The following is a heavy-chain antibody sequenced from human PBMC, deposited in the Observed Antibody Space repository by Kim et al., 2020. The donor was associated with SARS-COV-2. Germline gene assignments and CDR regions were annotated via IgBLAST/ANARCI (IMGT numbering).Heavy chain of an antibody. Sequence: GGSLRLSCAASGFTFTGYWMSWVRQAPGKGLEWVANVKQDGSEKNFVDSVKGRFTISRDNAKNSLYLQMNSLRAEDTAVYYCARGAWYFPYWGQGTLVTV. J-gene: IGHJ4*02. CDR1: GFTFTGYW. CDR2: VKQDGSEK. V-gene: IGHV3-7*05. D-gene: IGHD6-13*01. CDR3: ARGAWYFPY.